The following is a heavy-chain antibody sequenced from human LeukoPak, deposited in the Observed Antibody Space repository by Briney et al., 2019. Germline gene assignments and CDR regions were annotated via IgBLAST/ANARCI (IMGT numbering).Heavy chain of an antibody. V-gene: IGHV4-34*01. CDR3: AKDRGRYYDSNGYYWGYYFDS. Sequence: SETLSLTCAVYGGSFSGYYWSWIRQPPGKGLEWIGEINHSGSTNYNPSLKSRVTISVDTSKNQFSLKLSSVTAADTAVYYCAKDRGRYYDSNGYYWGYYFDSWGQGTLVTVSS. CDR2: INHSGST. CDR1: GGSFSGYY. J-gene: IGHJ4*02. D-gene: IGHD3-22*01.